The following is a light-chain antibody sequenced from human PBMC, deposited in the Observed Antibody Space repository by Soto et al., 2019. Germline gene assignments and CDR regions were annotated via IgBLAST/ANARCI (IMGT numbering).Light chain of an antibody. J-gene: IGKJ2*01. CDR1: QSVSSSY. CDR2: AAS. CDR3: QPYGNSPPNT. V-gene: IGKV3-20*01. Sequence: EIVLTQSPGTLSLSPGERATLSCRASQSVSSSYLAWYQQKPGQAPRLLIYAASSRATGIPDRFSGSGSGTDFTLTISRLAPEDFAVYFCQPYGNSPPNTVGQGTEVEIK.